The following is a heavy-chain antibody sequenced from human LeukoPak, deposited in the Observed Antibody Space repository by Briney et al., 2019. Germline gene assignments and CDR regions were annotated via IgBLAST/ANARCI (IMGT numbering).Heavy chain of an antibody. Sequence: GGSLRLSCAASGFTYPNFAMSWVRQAPGKGLEWVSAISGRGGSTYYADAVKGRFTISRDNSKNTLYLQMNSLRAEDTAVYYCAKAAHIVLVVYAIPADDAFDIWGQGTMVTVSS. CDR2: ISGRGGST. CDR1: GFTYPNFA. J-gene: IGHJ3*02. V-gene: IGHV3-23*01. D-gene: IGHD2-8*02. CDR3: AKAAHIVLVVYAIPADDAFDI.